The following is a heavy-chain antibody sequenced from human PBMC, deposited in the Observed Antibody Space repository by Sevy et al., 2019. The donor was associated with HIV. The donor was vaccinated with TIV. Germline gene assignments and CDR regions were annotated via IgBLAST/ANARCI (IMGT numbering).Heavy chain of an antibody. CDR2: ISGSGGST. J-gene: IGHJ4*02. CDR1: GFTFSSYA. D-gene: IGHD3-9*01. V-gene: IGHV3-23*01. CDR3: AKEEDHVLRYIAGD. Sequence: GGSQRLSCAASGFTFSSYAMSWVRQAPGKGLEWVSAISGSGGSTYYADSVKGRFTISRDNSKNTLYLKMNSLRAEDTAVYYCAKEEDHVLRYIAGDWGQGTPVTVSS.